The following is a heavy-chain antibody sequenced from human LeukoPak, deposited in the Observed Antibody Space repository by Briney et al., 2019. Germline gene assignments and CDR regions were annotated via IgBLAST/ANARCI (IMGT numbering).Heavy chain of an antibody. CDR3: AKDRHWLALDD. V-gene: IGHV3-23*01. D-gene: IGHD6-19*01. CDR2: ITGGSTT. J-gene: IGHJ4*02. CDR1: GFTFRSHR. Sequence: GGTLRLSCAAPGFTFRSHRTNWVREAQGKGLEWVSVITGGSTTYYAVVVKGLVTISRDNYKNTLYLQMNSRRAEDTAVYYCAKDRHWLALDDWGQGTLVTVSS.